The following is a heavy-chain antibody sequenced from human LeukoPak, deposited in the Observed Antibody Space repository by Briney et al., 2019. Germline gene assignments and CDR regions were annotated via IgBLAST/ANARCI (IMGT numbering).Heavy chain of an antibody. CDR3: AKFLPTHIVVANYYFDY. Sequence: GGSLRLSCAASGFTFSSYAMSWVRQAPGKGLALVSAISGSGGSAYYADSVKGRFTISRDNSKNTLYLQMNSLRAEDTAVYYCAKFLPTHIVVANYYFDYWGQGTLVTVSS. CDR1: GFTFSSYA. V-gene: IGHV3-23*01. J-gene: IGHJ4*02. CDR2: ISGSGGSA. D-gene: IGHD2-21*01.